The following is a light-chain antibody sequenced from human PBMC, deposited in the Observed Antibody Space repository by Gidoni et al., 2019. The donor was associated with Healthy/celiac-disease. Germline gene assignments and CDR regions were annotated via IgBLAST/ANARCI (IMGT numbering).Light chain of an antibody. Sequence: SNVLTQPPSVSVAPGQTARITCGGNNIGSKSVHWYQQKPGQAPVLVVYDASDRTSGIPERFSGSNSGNTATLTISRVEAEDEAEYYCQGWDSSSDHQVFGGGTKLTVL. J-gene: IGLJ3*02. CDR3: QGWDSSSDHQV. CDR1: NIGSKS. CDR2: DAS. V-gene: IGLV3-21*02.